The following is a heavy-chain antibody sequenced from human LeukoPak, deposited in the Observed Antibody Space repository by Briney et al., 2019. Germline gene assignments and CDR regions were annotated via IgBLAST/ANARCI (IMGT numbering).Heavy chain of an antibody. V-gene: IGHV7-4-1*02. CDR3: APARSRQGYYYMDV. Sequence: ASVKVSCKASGYTFTTYAMNWVRQAPGQGLEWMGWINTDTGNPTYAQAFTGRFVFSLDTSVSTAYLQISSLKAEDTAVYYCAPARSRQGYYYMDVWGKGTTVTVSS. D-gene: IGHD6-13*01. J-gene: IGHJ6*03. CDR2: INTDTGNP. CDR1: GYTFTTYA.